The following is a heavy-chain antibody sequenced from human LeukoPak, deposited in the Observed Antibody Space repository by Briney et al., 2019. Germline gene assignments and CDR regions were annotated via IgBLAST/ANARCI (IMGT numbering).Heavy chain of an antibody. CDR2: IIPIFGTA. V-gene: IGHV1-69*13. J-gene: IGHJ3*02. Sequence: SVKVSCKASGGTFISYAISWVRQAPGQGLEWMGGIIPIFGTANYAQKFQGRVTITADESTSTAYMELSSLRSEDTAVYYCAMGTTVTPPGAFDIWGQGTMVTVSS. CDR1: GGTFISYA. D-gene: IGHD4-17*01. CDR3: AMGTTVTPPGAFDI.